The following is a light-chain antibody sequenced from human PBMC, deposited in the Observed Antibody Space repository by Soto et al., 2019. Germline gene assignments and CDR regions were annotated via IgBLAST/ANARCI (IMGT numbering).Light chain of an antibody. J-gene: IGLJ3*02. CDR1: SSNIGSNT. CDR3: AVWDDSLNGRV. CDR2: KSN. V-gene: IGLV1-44*01. Sequence: QSVLTRPPSASATPGQRVTISCSGSSSNIGSNTVNWYQQFPGTAPKLLIYKSNQRPSGVPDRFSGSKSGTSASLAISGLQSEDEADYYCAVWDDSLNGRVFGGGTKLTVL.